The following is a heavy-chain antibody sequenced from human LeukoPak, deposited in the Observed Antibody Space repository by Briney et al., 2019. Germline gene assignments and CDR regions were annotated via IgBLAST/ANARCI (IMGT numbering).Heavy chain of an antibody. J-gene: IGHJ4*02. V-gene: IGHV3-21*01. D-gene: IGHD5-18*01. CDR1: GFTFSSYS. CDR3: ARDRFGYSYGLSYFDY. CDR2: ISSSSSYI. Sequence: GGSLRLSCAAPGFTFSSYSMNWVRQAPGKGLEWVSSISSSSSYIYYADSVKGRFTISRDNAKNSLYLQMNSLRAEDTAVYYCARDRFGYSYGLSYFDYWGQGTLVTVSS.